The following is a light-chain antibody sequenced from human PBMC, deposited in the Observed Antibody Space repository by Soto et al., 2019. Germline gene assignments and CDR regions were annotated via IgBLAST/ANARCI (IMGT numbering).Light chain of an antibody. Sequence: DIQMTQSPSTLSASVGDRVIITCRASESISNWLAWYQQKPGKDPNLLIYKASSLKSGVALRFSGSGSGTEFTLTINSLQPDDFATYYCQQYDTYWTFGQGTKVDIK. V-gene: IGKV1-5*03. CDR1: ESISNW. CDR2: KAS. J-gene: IGKJ1*01. CDR3: QQYDTYWT.